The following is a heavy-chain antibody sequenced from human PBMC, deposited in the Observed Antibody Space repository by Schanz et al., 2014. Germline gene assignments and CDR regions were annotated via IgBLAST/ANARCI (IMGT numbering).Heavy chain of an antibody. Sequence: QVQLQESGPGLVKPSETLSLTCTVSGGSISTYYWSWIRQPPGKGLEWIGYIYYTGHTYYNPSLRRRVAISVDPPKNHFSLKMFSVTAADTAVYYCARRLRGFDYWGQGTLVTVSS. CDR1: GGSISTYY. CDR3: ARRLRGFDY. D-gene: IGHD4-17*01. V-gene: IGHV4-59*08. J-gene: IGHJ4*02. CDR2: IYYTGHT.